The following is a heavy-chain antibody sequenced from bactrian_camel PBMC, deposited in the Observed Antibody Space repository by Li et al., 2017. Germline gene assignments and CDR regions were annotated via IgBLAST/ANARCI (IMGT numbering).Heavy chain of an antibody. V-gene: IGHV3S1*01. CDR2: ILRGNGRT. D-gene: IGHD2*01. J-gene: IGHJ4*01. Sequence: QVQLVESGGGSVQSGGSLRLSCAASGYMYCMAWFRQAPGKEREGVATILRGNGRTTYADSEKGRFPISRDNAKNTLYLRLNSLEAEDTAMYYCVQGRDYSGYLRSKGTQVTVS. CDR1: GYMYC.